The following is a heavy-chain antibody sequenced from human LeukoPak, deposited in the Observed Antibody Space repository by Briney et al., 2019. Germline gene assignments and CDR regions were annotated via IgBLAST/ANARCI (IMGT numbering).Heavy chain of an antibody. Sequence: SETLSLACAVYGGSFSGYYWSWIRQPPGKGLEWIGEINHSGSTNYNPSLKSRVTISVDTSKNQFSLKLTSVTAADTAVYYCARGRGLSGGFDLWGQGTLLTVSS. CDR1: GGSFSGYY. J-gene: IGHJ5*02. V-gene: IGHV4-34*01. CDR2: INHSGST. CDR3: ARGRGLSGGFDL. D-gene: IGHD3-10*01.